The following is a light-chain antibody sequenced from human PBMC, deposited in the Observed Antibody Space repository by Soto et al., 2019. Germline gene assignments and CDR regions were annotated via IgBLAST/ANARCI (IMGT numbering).Light chain of an antibody. CDR1: ASDVGGSNF. CDR2: EVN. Sequence: LTQPASVSGSPGQSITISCTGTASDVGGSNFVSWYQQHPGKAPKLLIYEVNYRPSGVSNRFSGSKSGDTASLTISGLQAEDEADYYCSSYTGSTTLYVFGTGTKVTVL. V-gene: IGLV2-14*01. J-gene: IGLJ1*01. CDR3: SSYTGSTTLYV.